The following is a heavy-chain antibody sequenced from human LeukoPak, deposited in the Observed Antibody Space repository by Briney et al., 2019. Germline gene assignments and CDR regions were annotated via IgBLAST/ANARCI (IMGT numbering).Heavy chain of an antibody. CDR2: IWYNGGRK. CDR1: GFTFSNFG. Sequence: PGGSLRLSCAASGFTFSNFGMHWVRQAPGKGLEWVAVIWYNGGRKEYGDSVKGRFTISRDNSENTLYLQMNSLRVEDTAVYYCARGDHYDRGGYYLDYWGQGTLVTVSS. D-gene: IGHD3-22*01. J-gene: IGHJ4*02. CDR3: ARGDHYDRGGYYLDY. V-gene: IGHV3-33*01.